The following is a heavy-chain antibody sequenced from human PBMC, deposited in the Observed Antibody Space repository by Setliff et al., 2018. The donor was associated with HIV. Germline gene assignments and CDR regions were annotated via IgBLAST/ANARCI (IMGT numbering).Heavy chain of an antibody. D-gene: IGHD6-13*01. Sequence: PSETLSLTCTVSGGSISSSSYYWDWIRQPPGKGLDWIGRTYYSGSTYYNPSLKIRVTISVDTSKNQLSLTLGSVTAADTAVYYCARPIAAAGTWLPQRIAFDIWGQGTMGT. CDR1: GGSISSSSYY. J-gene: IGHJ3*02. V-gene: IGHV4-39*01. CDR2: TYYSGST. CDR3: ARPIAAAGTWLPQRIAFDI.